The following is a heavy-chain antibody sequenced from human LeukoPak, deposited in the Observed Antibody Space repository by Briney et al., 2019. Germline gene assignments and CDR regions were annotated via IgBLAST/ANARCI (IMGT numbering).Heavy chain of an antibody. D-gene: IGHD6-13*01. V-gene: IGHV3-33*01. Sequence: PGRSLRLSCGASGFTFSSYGMHWVRQAPGKGLEWVAVIWYDGSNKYYADSVKGRFTISRDNSKNTLYLQMNSLRAEDTAVYYCARDPAFGIAAARFDYWGQGTLVTVSS. CDR3: ARDPAFGIAAARFDY. CDR2: IWYDGSNK. CDR1: GFTFSSYG. J-gene: IGHJ4*02.